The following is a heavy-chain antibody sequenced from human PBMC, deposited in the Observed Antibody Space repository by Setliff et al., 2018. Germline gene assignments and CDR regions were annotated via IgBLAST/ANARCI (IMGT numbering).Heavy chain of an antibody. J-gene: IGHJ4*02. Sequence: PSATLSLTCTVSGGYINAYYWTWIRQPPGKGLEWIGYMFNSGNLNYNPSLNSRVSISIDKSKNQFSLKLSAVTAADTAVYYCARGEGCNDGICLYQFDYWAQGTLVTVSS. CDR1: GGYINAYY. CDR3: ARGEGCNDGICLYQFDY. D-gene: IGHD2-8*01. CDR2: MFNSGNL. V-gene: IGHV4-59*01.